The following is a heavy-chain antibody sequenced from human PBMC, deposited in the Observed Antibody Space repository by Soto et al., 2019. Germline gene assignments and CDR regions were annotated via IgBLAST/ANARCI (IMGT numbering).Heavy chain of an antibody. CDR2: IYYSGST. J-gene: IGHJ6*03. CDR3: ARGGRYCSSTSCYDYYYMDV. Sequence: TLSLTCTVSGGSISSYYWSWIRQPPGKGLEWIGYIYYSGSTNYNPSLKSRVTISVDTSKNQFSLKLSSVTAADTAVYYCARGGRYCSSTSCYDYYYMDVGGKGTTVTVSS. D-gene: IGHD2-2*01. V-gene: IGHV4-59*08. CDR1: GGSISSYY.